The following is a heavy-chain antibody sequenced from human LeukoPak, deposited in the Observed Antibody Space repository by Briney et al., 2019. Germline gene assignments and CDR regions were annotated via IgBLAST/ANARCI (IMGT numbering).Heavy chain of an antibody. J-gene: IGHJ4*02. CDR2: IIPIFGTA. V-gene: IGHV1-69*05. D-gene: IGHD3-22*01. Sequence: ASVKVSCKASGGTFSSYAISWVRQAPGQELEWMGGIIPIFGTANYAQKFQGRVTITTDESTGTAYMELSSLRSEDTAVYYCARGPTYYYDSSGGSFDYWGQGTLVTVSS. CDR1: GGTFSSYA. CDR3: ARGPTYYYDSSGGSFDY.